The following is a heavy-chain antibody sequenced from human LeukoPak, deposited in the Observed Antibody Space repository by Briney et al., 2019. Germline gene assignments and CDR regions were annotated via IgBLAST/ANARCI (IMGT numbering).Heavy chain of an antibody. CDR3: ARDRNLEGIALSNWFDP. CDR2: IIPILGIA. D-gene: IGHD6-13*01. CDR1: GGTFSSYT. V-gene: IGHV1-69*04. Sequence: ASVKVSCKASGGTFSSYTISWVRQAPGQGLEWMGRIIPILGIANYAQKFQGRVTITADKSTSTAYMELGSLRSEDTAVYYCARDRNLEGIALSNWFDPWGQGTLVTVSS. J-gene: IGHJ5*02.